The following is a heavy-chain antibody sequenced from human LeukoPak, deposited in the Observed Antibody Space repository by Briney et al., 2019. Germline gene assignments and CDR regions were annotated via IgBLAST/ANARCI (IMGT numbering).Heavy chain of an antibody. V-gene: IGHV3-21*04. J-gene: IGHJ4*02. CDR2: ISSSSSYI. CDR1: GFTFSSYS. D-gene: IGHD4-11*01. Sequence: GGSLRLSCAASGFTFSSYSMNWVRQAPGKGLEWVSSISSSSSYIYYADPVQGRFTISRDNAKNTVHLQMNRLRAEDTAVYYCVKDGSNYPGDYWGQGTLVTVSS. CDR3: VKDGSNYPGDY.